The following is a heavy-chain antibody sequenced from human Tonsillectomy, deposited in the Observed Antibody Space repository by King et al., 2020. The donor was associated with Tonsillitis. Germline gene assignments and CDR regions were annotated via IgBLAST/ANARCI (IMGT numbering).Heavy chain of an antibody. Sequence: QWQLVQSGAEVKKPGSSVRVSCKAFGGTFRNYGISWVRQAPGRGLEWMGGLIVNSGTVNYAPKFQGRVTMTADKSTNTAYLELSGLRFEDTAMYYCARDPNLNDQDYFFDYWGQGTLVTVSS. D-gene: IGHD1-1*01. V-gene: IGHV1-69*06. CDR2: LIVNSGTV. J-gene: IGHJ4*02. CDR1: GGTFRNYG. CDR3: ARDPNLNDQDYFFDY.